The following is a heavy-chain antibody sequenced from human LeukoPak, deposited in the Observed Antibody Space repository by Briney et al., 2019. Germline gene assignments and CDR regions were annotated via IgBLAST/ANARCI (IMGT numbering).Heavy chain of an antibody. Sequence: SETLSLTCTVSGGSISSYYWSWIPQPAGKGLEWIGRIYTSGSTNYNPSLKSRVTMSVDTSKNQFSLKLSSVTAADTAVYYCARGQRGSYYYYYMDVWGKGTTVTVSS. J-gene: IGHJ6*03. CDR1: GGSISSYY. CDR2: IYTSGST. CDR3: ARGQRGSYYYYYMDV. V-gene: IGHV4-4*07.